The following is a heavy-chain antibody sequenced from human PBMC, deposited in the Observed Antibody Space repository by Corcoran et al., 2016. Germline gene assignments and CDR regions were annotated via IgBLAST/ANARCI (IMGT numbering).Heavy chain of an antibody. CDR2: IYYSGST. CDR1: GGSISSYY. J-gene: IGHJ3*02. V-gene: IGHV4-59*01. CDR3: ARARYFDI. Sequence: QVQLQESGPGLVKPSETLSLTCTVSGGSISSYYWSWIRQPPGKGLEWIGYIYYSGSTNYNPSLKSRVTISVDTSTNQFTLKLIPVTAADPAVYYCARARYFDIWGQGTMVTVSS.